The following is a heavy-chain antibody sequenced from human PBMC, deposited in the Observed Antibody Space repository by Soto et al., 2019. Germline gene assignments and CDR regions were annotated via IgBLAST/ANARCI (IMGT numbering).Heavy chain of an antibody. Sequence: ASVKVSCKASGYTFTIYGISWVLQAPGQGLEWMGWISAYNGNTNYAQKLQGRVTMTTDTSTSTAYMELRSLRSDDTAVYYCARDSITIFGVVINNWFDPWGQGTLVTVSS. V-gene: IGHV1-18*01. CDR3: ARDSITIFGVVINNWFDP. J-gene: IGHJ5*02. CDR2: ISAYNGNT. CDR1: GYTFTIYG. D-gene: IGHD3-3*01.